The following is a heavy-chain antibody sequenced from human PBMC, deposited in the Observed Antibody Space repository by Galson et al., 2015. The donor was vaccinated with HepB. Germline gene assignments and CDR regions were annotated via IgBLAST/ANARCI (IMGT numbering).Heavy chain of an antibody. CDR2: ISGSGGST. D-gene: IGHD3-3*02. J-gene: IGHJ6*02. CDR1: GFTFSSYA. V-gene: IGHV3-23*01. CDR3: ACTLADYYYYYGMDV. Sequence: SLRLSCAASGFTFSSYAMSWVRQAPGKGLEWVSAISGSGGSTYYADSVKGRFTISRDNSKNTLYLQMNSLRAEDTAVYYCACTLADYYYYYGMDVWGQGTTVTVSS.